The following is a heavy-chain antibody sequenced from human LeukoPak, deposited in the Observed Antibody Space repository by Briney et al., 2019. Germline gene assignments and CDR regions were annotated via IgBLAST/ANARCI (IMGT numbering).Heavy chain of an antibody. V-gene: IGHV3-21*01. Sequence: PGGSLRLSCAASGFTFGDYAMNWVRQAPGKGLEWVSSISSSSSYIYYADSVKGRFTISRDNAKNSLYLQMNSLRAEDTAVYYCAIRDWNGGELFDYWGQGTLVTVSS. CDR2: ISSSSSYI. J-gene: IGHJ4*02. CDR3: AIRDWNGGELFDY. CDR1: GFTFGDYA. D-gene: IGHD1-1*01.